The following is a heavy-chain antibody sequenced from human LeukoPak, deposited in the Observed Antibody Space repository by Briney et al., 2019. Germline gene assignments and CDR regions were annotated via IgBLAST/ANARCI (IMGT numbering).Heavy chain of an antibody. CDR3: AREKATGPFDY. D-gene: IGHD1-26*01. CDR2: ISSSGSTI. V-gene: IGHV3-11*01. Sequence: GGSLRLSCAASGLTFSDCYMTWIRQAPGKGLEWVSYISSSGSTIYYADSVKGRFTISRDNAKNSLYLQMNSLRAEDTAVYYCAREKATGPFDYWGQGTLVTVSS. J-gene: IGHJ4*02. CDR1: GLTFSDCY.